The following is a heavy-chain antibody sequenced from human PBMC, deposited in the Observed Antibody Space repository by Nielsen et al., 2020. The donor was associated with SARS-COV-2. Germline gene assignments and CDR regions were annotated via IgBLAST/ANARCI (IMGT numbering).Heavy chain of an antibody. CDR3: ARDPYDFWSGYSWKYYYYYYGMDV. V-gene: IGHV3-30*04. D-gene: IGHD3-3*01. CDR1: GFTFSSYA. J-gene: IGHJ6*02. CDR2: ISYDGSNK. Sequence: GESLKISCAASGFTFSSYAMHWVRQAPGKGLEWVAVISYDGSNKYYADSVKGRFTISRDNSKNTLYLQMNSLRAEDTAVYYCARDPYDFWSGYSWKYYYYYYGMDVWGQGTTVTVSS.